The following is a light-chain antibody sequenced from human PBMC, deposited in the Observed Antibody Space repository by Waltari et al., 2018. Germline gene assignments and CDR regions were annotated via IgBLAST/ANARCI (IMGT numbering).Light chain of an antibody. CDR3: SSYGGSKV. CDR2: EVN. J-gene: IGLJ3*02. Sequence: QSVLTQPPSASGSPGQSVTISCTGTSSDVGGNNYVSWYQQRPGKAPKLMICEVNKRPAGVPDACSGSKAGNTASLTVSGLQAEDEADYYCSSYGGSKVFGGGTKLTVL. V-gene: IGLV2-8*01. CDR1: SSDVGGNNY.